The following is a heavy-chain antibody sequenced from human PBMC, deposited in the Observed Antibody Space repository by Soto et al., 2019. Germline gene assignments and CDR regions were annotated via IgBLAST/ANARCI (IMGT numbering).Heavy chain of an antibody. Sequence: PSETLSLTCAVYGGFVTIGSYYWSWIRQPPGKGLEWIGEMSHSGGTHFNPSLKSRVTISVDTSKNQFTLKMSSVTAADTALYYCARVERGTATTVVDAFDIWGPGTMVTVSS. CDR3: ARVERGTATTVVDAFDI. CDR2: MSHSGGT. J-gene: IGHJ3*02. V-gene: IGHV4-34*01. D-gene: IGHD1-1*01. CDR1: GGFVTIGSYY.